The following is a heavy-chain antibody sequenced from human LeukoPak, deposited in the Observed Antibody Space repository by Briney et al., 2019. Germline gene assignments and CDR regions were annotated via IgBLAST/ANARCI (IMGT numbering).Heavy chain of an antibody. V-gene: IGHV1-2*02. J-gene: IGHJ6*02. D-gene: IGHD4-23*01. Sequence: VGWLNPNTLVTNYAQHFQGRVSMTWDTSISTGYMDLHSLTSDDAAVYYCARKDGGRDGMDVWGQGTTVTVSS. CDR2: LNPNTLVT. CDR3: ARKDGGRDGMDV.